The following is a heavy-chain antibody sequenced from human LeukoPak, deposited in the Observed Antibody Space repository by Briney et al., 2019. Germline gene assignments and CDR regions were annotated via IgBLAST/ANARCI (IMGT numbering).Heavy chain of an antibody. J-gene: IGHJ4*03. CDR1: GFTFSSYA. V-gene: IGHV3-30*02. CDR2: IRYDGSNK. Sequence: GGSLRLSCAASGFTFSSYAMHWVRQAPGKGLEWVAFIRYDGSNKYYADSVKGRFTTSRDNSKNTLYLQMNSLRAEDTAVYYCAKDPIAVAGLFDYWGQGTMVTVSS. CDR3: AKDPIAVAGLFDY. D-gene: IGHD6-19*01.